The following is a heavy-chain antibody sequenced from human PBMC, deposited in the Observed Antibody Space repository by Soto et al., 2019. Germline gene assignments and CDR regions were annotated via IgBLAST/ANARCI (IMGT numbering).Heavy chain of an antibody. CDR2: FDPEDDET. CDR1: GYTLTELS. V-gene: IGHV1-24*01. J-gene: IGHJ3*02. Sequence: QVQLAQSGAEVKKPGASVKVSCKVSGYTLTELSMHLVRQAPGKGLEWMGHFDPEDDETIYAQKFQGSVTMTEDTSTDTSYMELSSLRSEDTAVYYCATSNWNYGARLAIWGQGTMVTVSS. CDR3: ATSNWNYGARLAI. D-gene: IGHD1-7*01.